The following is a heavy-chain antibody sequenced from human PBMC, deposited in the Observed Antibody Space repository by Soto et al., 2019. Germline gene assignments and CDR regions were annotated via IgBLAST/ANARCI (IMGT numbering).Heavy chain of an antibody. V-gene: IGHV3-48*03. Sequence: GSLPLSSAASGVTFISYALHWVRQAPGKGLEWVSYISSSGSTIYYADSVKGRFTISRDNAKNSLYLQMNSLRAEDTAVYYCARDSWIQLEWGQGPLVPVSS. J-gene: IGHJ4*02. CDR1: GVTFISYA. D-gene: IGHD5-18*01. CDR3: ARDSWIQLE. CDR2: ISSSGSTI.